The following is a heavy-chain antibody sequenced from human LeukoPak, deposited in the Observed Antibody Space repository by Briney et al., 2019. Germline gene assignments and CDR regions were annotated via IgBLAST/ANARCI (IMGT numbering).Heavy chain of an antibody. CDR3: ARAGYTSAWYYFEK. J-gene: IGHJ4*02. Sequence: GGSLRLSCAASGFNFRSYGMHWVRQAPGKGLEWVAVIWYDGSNKYYADSVKGRFTISRDNSKNTMYLQMNSLRAEDTALYYCARAGYTSAWYYFEKWGQGTLVTVSS. V-gene: IGHV3-30*02. CDR1: GFNFRSYG. D-gene: IGHD6-13*01. CDR2: IWYDGSNK.